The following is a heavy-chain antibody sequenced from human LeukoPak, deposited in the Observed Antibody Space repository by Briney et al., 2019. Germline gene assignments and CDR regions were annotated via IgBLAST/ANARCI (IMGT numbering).Heavy chain of an antibody. CDR1: GFTFSSYA. J-gene: IGHJ4*02. V-gene: IGHV3-30-3*01. Sequence: GGSLRLSCAASGFTFSSYAMHWVRQAPGKGLEWVAVISYDGSNKYYADSVKGRFTISRDNSKNTLYLQMNSLRAEDTAVYYCAREVPTGTTYDYWGQGTLVTVSS. D-gene: IGHD1-1*01. CDR2: ISYDGSNK. CDR3: AREVPTGTTYDY.